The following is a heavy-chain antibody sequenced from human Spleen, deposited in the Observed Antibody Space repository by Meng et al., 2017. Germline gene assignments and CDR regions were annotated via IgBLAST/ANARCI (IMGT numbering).Heavy chain of an antibody. CDR3: ARDLDYGGNSY. CDR1: GYSFITYA. Sequence: HVQLVQSGAEVKKPGASMQVSCKASGYSFITYAMHWVRQATGQRLEWMGWISAANGNTKYSQKFQGRVTITRDTSANTAYMELSSLRSEDTAVYYCARDLDYGGNSYWGQGTLVTVFS. D-gene: IGHD4-23*01. CDR2: ISAANGNT. V-gene: IGHV1-3*01. J-gene: IGHJ4*02.